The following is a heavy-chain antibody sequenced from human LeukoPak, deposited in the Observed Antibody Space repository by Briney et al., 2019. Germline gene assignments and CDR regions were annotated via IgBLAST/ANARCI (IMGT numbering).Heavy chain of an antibody. CDR2: IRYDGINK. V-gene: IGHV3-30*02. CDR1: GFIFSSYG. Sequence: GGSLRLSCAASGFIFSSYGMHWVRQAPGKGLEWVAFIRYDGINKYYADSVKGRFTVSRDNSKNTLYLQMNSLRAEDTALYYCAREGIDFYYDSSAYYFDNWGQGTLVTASS. CDR3: AREGIDFYYDSSAYYFDN. D-gene: IGHD3-22*01. J-gene: IGHJ4*02.